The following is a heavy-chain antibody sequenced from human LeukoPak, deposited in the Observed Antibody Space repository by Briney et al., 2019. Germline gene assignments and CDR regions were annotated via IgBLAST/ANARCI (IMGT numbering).Heavy chain of an antibody. CDR3: ARGRQRIRRNWFDP. V-gene: IGHV4-34*01. Sequence: SETLSLTCAVYGGSFSGYYWSWIRQPPGKGLEWIGEINHNGSTNYNPPLKSRVTISVDTSKNQFSLKLSSVTAADTAVYYCARGRQRIRRNWFDPWGQGTLVTVSS. CDR2: INHNGST. J-gene: IGHJ5*02. CDR1: GGSFSGYY.